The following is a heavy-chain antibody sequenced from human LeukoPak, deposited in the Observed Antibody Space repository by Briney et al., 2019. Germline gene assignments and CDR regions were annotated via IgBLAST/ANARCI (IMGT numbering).Heavy chain of an antibody. CDR1: GFTFSSYA. CDR2: IGASGGST. Sequence: GGSLRLSCATSGFTFSSYAMSWVRQAPGKGLEWVSGIGASGGSTYYADSVKGRFTISRDNAKNSLYLQMNSLRAEDTAVYYCARDSCSGGSCYFDYWGQGTLVTVSS. V-gene: IGHV3-23*01. J-gene: IGHJ4*02. CDR3: ARDSCSGGSCYFDY. D-gene: IGHD2-15*01.